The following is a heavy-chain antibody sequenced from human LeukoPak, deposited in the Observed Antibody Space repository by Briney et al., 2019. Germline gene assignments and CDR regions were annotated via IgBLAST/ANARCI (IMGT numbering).Heavy chain of an antibody. V-gene: IGHV3-23*01. J-gene: IGHJ4*02. D-gene: IGHD3-22*01. CDR2: VNENGGRT. Sequence: GGSPRLSCAASGFSFSSYAMGWVRQPPGKGLEWVSTVNENGGRTYYADSEKGRFTMSRDNSKDTLYLQMNSLRAEDTAVYYCAKEGRPKSGGGYYDYWGQGTRVTVSS. CDR3: AKEGRPKSGGGYYDY. CDR1: GFSFSSYA.